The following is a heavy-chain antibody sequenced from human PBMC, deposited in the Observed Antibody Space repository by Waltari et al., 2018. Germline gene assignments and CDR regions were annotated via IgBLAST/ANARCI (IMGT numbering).Heavy chain of an antibody. CDR3: ARDGGFDF. V-gene: IGHV1-2*02. J-gene: IGHJ4*02. Sequence: QVQLVQSGTEVKQPGASVQVSRKAFGHTFIDYYMHWVRQAPGQGLEWMGWINPSSGGAKYAQNFQGRVTMTRDTSSRTVYIELSRLTYDDTAMYYCARDGGFDFWGQGTLVSGSS. CDR2: INPSSGGA. CDR1: GHTFIDYY. D-gene: IGHD2-15*01.